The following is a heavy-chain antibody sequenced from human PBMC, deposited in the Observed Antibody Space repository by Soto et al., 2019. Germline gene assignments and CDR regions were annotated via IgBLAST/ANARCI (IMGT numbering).Heavy chain of an antibody. Sequence: EVQLVESGGGLVQPGGSLSFSGAAPGLTLGTFALNWVRKAQGKGRGWVSYISSSSSTIYYADSVKGRFTISRDNAKNSLYLQMNSLRDEDTAVYYCARVIRYFDWLLYGMDVWGQGTTVTVSS. V-gene: IGHV3-48*02. CDR1: GLTLGTFA. CDR2: ISSSSSTI. D-gene: IGHD3-9*01. J-gene: IGHJ6*02. CDR3: ARVIRYFDWLLYGMDV.